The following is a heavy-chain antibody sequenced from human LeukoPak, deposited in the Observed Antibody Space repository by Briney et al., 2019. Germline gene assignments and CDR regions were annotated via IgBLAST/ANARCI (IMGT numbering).Heavy chain of an antibody. J-gene: IGHJ4*02. CDR1: GYSISSGYY. CDR3: ARVRRYCSGGSCYSGGGY. Sequence: PSETLSLTCTVSGYSISSGYYWGWIRQPPGKGLEWIGSISHSGSTYYNPSLKSRVTISVDTSKNQFSLKLSSVTAADTAVYYCARVRRYCSGGSCYSGGGYWGQGTLVTVSS. CDR2: ISHSGST. D-gene: IGHD2-15*01. V-gene: IGHV4-38-2*02.